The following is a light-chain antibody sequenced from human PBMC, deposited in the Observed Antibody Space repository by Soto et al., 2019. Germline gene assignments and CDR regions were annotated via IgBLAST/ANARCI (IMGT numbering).Light chain of an antibody. J-gene: IGKJ5*01. CDR2: AAS. Sequence: EIVLTQSPGTLSLSPGERATLSCRASQSVGSTYLAWYQQKPGQAPRLLIYAASSRATGVPERFSGSGSGTDFPLTISILEPEVFAVYYCQQYGISPPNTFGQGTRLEIK. CDR1: QSVGSTY. CDR3: QQYGISPPNT. V-gene: IGKV3-20*01.